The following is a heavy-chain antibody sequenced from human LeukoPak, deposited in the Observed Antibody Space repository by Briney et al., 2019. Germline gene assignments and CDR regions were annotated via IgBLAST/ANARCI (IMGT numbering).Heavy chain of an antibody. CDR3: ARGSVLMVYATHYGMDV. Sequence: ASVTVSFTASGYTFTSYDINWVRQATGQGLEWVGWMNPNSGNTGYAQKFQGRVTMTRNTSISTAYMELSSLRSEDTAVYYCARGSVLMVYATHYGMDVWGQGTTVTVSS. D-gene: IGHD2-8*01. CDR1: GYTFTSYD. J-gene: IGHJ6*02. V-gene: IGHV1-8*01. CDR2: MNPNSGNT.